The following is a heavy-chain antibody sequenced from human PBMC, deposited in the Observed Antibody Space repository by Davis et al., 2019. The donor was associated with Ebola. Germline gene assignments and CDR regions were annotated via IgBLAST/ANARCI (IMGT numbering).Heavy chain of an antibody. CDR3: ARHGEQLVQRDFDY. V-gene: IGHV4-59*04. CDR1: GGSISSYY. J-gene: IGHJ4*02. D-gene: IGHD6-6*01. CDR2: IYYSGST. Sequence: MPGGSLRLSCTVSGGSISSYYWSWIRQPPGKGLEWIGYIYYSGSTYYNPSLKSRVTISVDTSKNQFSLKLSSVTAADTAVYYCARHGEQLVQRDFDYWGQGTLVTVSS.